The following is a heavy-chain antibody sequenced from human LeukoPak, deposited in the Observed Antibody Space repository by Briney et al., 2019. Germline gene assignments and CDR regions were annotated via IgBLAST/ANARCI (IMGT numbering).Heavy chain of an antibody. CDR2: ITSSGST. V-gene: IGHV4-39*01. D-gene: IGHD4/OR15-4a*01. CDR1: GGSISSGSHF. Sequence: SETLSLTCTVSGGSISSGSHFWAWIRQPPGKGLEWIVGITSSGSTSYSPSPRSRVTMSVNTSKNQFSLKMNSVPAADTAVYHCATFEGATWGQGHLVTISS. CDR3: ATFEGAT. J-gene: IGHJ5*02.